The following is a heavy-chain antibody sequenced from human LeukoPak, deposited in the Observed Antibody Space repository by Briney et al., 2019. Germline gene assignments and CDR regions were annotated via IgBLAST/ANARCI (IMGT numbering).Heavy chain of an antibody. CDR2: IIPIFGIA. CDR3: ARSDAVAAYFDY. CDR1: GGTFSSNA. V-gene: IGHV1-69*04. Sequence: GASVKVSCKASGGTFSSNAICWVRQAPGQGLEWMGRIIPIFGIANYAQKFQGRVTITADKSTSTAYMELSSLRSEDTAVYYCARSDAVAAYFDYWGQGTLVTVSS. D-gene: IGHD6-19*01. J-gene: IGHJ4*02.